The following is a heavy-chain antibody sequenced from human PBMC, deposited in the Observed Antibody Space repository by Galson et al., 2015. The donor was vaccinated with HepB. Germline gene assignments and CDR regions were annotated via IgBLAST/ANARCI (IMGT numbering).Heavy chain of an antibody. CDR1: GGTFSSYA. CDR3: AREYGYSGSYYYFDY. Sequence: SVKVSCKASGGTFSSYAISWVRQAPGRGLEWMGGIIPIFGTANYAQKFQGRVTITADESTSTAYMELSSLRSEDTAVYYCAREYGYSGSYYYFDYWGQGTLVTVSS. D-gene: IGHD1-26*01. V-gene: IGHV1-69*13. J-gene: IGHJ4*02. CDR2: IIPIFGTA.